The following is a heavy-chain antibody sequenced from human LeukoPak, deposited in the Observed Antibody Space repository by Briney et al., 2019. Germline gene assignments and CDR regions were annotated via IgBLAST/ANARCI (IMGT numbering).Heavy chain of an antibody. D-gene: IGHD6-13*01. CDR3: ARIYSSSWYGFAWFDP. Sequence: SETLSLTCTVSGGSISSYYWSWIRQPPGKGLEWIGYIYYSGSTNYNSSLKSRVTISVDTSKNQFSLKLSSVTAADTAVYYCARIYSSSWYGFAWFDPWGQGTLVTVSS. V-gene: IGHV4-59*08. CDR2: IYYSGST. CDR1: GGSISSYY. J-gene: IGHJ5*02.